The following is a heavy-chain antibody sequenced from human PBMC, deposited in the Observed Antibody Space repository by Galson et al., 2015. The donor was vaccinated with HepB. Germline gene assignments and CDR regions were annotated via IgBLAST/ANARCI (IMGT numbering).Heavy chain of an antibody. CDR3: ARGGFGTKDYYYGMDV. CDR2: ISYDGSNK. J-gene: IGHJ6*02. Sequence: SLRLSCAASGFTFSSYAMHWVRQAPGKGLEWVAVISYDGSNKYYADSVKGRFTISRDNSKNTLYLQMNSLRAEDTAVYYCARGGFGTKDYYYGMDVWGQGTTVTVSS. CDR1: GFTFSSYA. V-gene: IGHV3-30-3*01. D-gene: IGHD1-14*01.